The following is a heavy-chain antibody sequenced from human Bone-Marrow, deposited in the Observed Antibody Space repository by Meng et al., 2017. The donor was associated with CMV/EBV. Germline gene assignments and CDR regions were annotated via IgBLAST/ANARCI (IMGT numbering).Heavy chain of an antibody. D-gene: IGHD6-13*01. V-gene: IGHV3-33*06. Sequence: FTFSSYGIHWVRQAPGKGLEWVAVIWYDGSNKYYADSVKGRFTISRDNSKNTLYLQMNSLRAEDTAVYYCAKDGRYSSSWYRDWYFDLWGRGTLVTVSS. CDR3: AKDGRYSSSWYRDWYFDL. CDR1: FTFSSYG. J-gene: IGHJ2*01. CDR2: IWYDGSNK.